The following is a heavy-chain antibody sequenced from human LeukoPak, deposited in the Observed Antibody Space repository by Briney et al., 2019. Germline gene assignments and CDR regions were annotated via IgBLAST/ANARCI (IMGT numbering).Heavy chain of an antibody. D-gene: IGHD1-26*01. CDR1: GYTFTSYA. Sequence: ASVKVSRKASGYTFTSYAIHWVRQAPGQRLEWMGWISAGNGNTKYSQNFRGRVTFISNTSATTAFMELSSLRSEDAAVYYCARDSGSGNNDYWGQGTLVTASS. CDR3: ARDSGSGNNDY. CDR2: ISAGNGNT. V-gene: IGHV1-3*01. J-gene: IGHJ4*02.